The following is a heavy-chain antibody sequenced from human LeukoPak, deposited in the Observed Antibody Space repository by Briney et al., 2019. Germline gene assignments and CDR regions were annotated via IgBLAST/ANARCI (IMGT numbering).Heavy chain of an antibody. CDR3: ARDAYYYDSGSYYYYGMDV. CDR1: GGSVSSGSYY. CDR2: IYYSGST. Sequence: PSETLSLTCTVSGGSVSSGSYYWSWIRQPPGKGLEWIGYIYYSGSTNYNPSLKSRVTISVDTSKNQFSLKLSSVTAADTAVYYCARDAYYYDSGSYYYYGMDVWGQGTTVTVSS. V-gene: IGHV4-61*01. D-gene: IGHD3-22*01. J-gene: IGHJ6*02.